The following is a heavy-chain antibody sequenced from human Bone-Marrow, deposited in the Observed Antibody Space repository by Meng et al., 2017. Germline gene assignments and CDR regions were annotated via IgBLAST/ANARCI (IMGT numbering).Heavy chain of an antibody. CDR1: GLTRSSYA. V-gene: IGHV3-23*01. Sequence: GESLKTSCAASGLTRSSYAMSWVRQGPGKGLQWVSGFNGKGGAIQYADAVRGRFTVSADNAKNALYLEMNSLRAEDTAVYYCARELRYFSDYWGQGTLVTVSS. J-gene: IGHJ4*02. D-gene: IGHD3-9*01. CDR3: ARELRYFSDY. CDR2: FNGKGGAI.